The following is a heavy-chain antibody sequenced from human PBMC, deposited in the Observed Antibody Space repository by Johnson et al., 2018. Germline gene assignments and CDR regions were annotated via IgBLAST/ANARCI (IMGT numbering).Heavy chain of an antibody. CDR1: GFTFSDYY. CDR3: ARLQQLAYYYMDV. D-gene: IGHD6-13*01. J-gene: IGHJ6*03. V-gene: IGHV3-11*01. Sequence: QVQLVESGGGLVKPGGSLRLSCAAYGFTFSDYYMSWVRQAPGKGLEWLSYISGEGSNINYRDSAEGRLTISRDNAKHSLYLQVDSLSAEDTAVYYGARLQQLAYYYMDVWGKVTTVTVSS. CDR2: ISGEGSNI.